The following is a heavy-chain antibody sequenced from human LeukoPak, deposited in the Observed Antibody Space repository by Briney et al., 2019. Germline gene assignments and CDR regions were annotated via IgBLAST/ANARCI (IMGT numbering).Heavy chain of an antibody. CDR1: GFTFSSYE. V-gene: IGHV3-48*03. CDR3: ARDQYCSSTSCPNG. J-gene: IGHJ4*02. Sequence: PGGSLRLSSAASGFTFSSYEMNWVRQAPGKGLEWVSYISSSGSTIYYADSVKGRSTISRDNAKNSLYLQMNSLRAEDTAVYYCARDQYCSSTSCPNGWGQGTLVTVSS. CDR2: ISSSGSTI. D-gene: IGHD2-2*01.